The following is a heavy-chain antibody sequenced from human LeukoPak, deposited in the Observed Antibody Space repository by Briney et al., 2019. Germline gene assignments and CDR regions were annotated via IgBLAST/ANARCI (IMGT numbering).Heavy chain of an antibody. D-gene: IGHD6-13*01. CDR2: ISSNGGST. J-gene: IGHJ4*02. CDR1: GFTFSSYA. Sequence: GGSLRLSCAASGFTFSSYAMHWVRQAPGKGLEYVSAISSNGGSTYYANSVKGRFTISRDNSKNTLYLQMNSLRAEDTAVYYCARDVRRSSSWDRVDYWGQGTLVTVSS. CDR3: ARDVRRSSSWDRVDY. V-gene: IGHV3-64*01.